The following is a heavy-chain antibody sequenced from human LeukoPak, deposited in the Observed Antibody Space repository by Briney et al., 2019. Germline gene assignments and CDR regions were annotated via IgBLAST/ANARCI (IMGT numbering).Heavy chain of an antibody. D-gene: IGHD4-17*01. Sequence: ASEKVSCKASGYTFTSYGISWVRQAPGQGLEWMGWISAYNGNTNYAQKLQGRVIMTTDTSTSTAYMELRSLRSDDTAVYYCARDSVTTVTPDAFDIWGQGTMVTVSS. CDR2: ISAYNGNT. CDR1: GYTFTSYG. J-gene: IGHJ3*02. V-gene: IGHV1-18*01. CDR3: ARDSVTTVTPDAFDI.